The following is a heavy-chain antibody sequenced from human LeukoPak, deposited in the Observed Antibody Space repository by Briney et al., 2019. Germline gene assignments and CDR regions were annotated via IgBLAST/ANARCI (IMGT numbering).Heavy chain of an antibody. J-gene: IGHJ6*02. CDR3: ARDDAVGYYYYGMGV. D-gene: IGHD1-26*01. Sequence: SETLSLTCAVYGGSFSGYYWSWIRQPPGKGLEWIGEINHSGSTNYNPSLKSRVTISVDTSKNQFSLKLSSVTAADTAVYYCARDDAVGYYYYGMGVWGQGTTVTVSS. CDR1: GGSFSGYY. CDR2: INHSGST. V-gene: IGHV4-34*01.